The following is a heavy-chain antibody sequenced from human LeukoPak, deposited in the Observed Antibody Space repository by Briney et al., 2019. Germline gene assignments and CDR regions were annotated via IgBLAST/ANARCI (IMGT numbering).Heavy chain of an antibody. CDR1: EFTSSAFW. J-gene: IGHJ4*02. Sequence: GGSLRLSCAASEFTSSAFWMSWVRRPPGKGLEWVANINKDATEKEYVDSVKGRFSIFRDNAKNSLYLQMNSLRAEDTAVYYCAREGFSYLVYYFDYWGQGTLVTVSS. CDR2: INKDATEK. CDR3: AREGFSYLVYYFDY. V-gene: IGHV3-7*01. D-gene: IGHD1-26*01.